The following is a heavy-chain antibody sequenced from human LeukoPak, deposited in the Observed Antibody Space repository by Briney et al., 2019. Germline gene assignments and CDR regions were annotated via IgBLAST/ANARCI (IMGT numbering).Heavy chain of an antibody. V-gene: IGHV3-30*04. Sequence: GGSLRLSCAASGFTFSSYAMHWVRQAPGKGLEWVAVISYDGSNKYYADSVKGRFTISRDNSKNTLYLQMNSLRAEDTAVYYCAKDAIAVAGTLDYWGQGTLVTVSS. CDR2: ISYDGSNK. J-gene: IGHJ4*02. D-gene: IGHD6-19*01. CDR1: GFTFSSYA. CDR3: AKDAIAVAGTLDY.